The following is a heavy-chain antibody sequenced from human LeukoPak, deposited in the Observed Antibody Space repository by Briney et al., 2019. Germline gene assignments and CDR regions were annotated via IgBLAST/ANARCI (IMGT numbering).Heavy chain of an antibody. Sequence: SETLSLTCTVSGGSIGTSYWSWIRQPPGKGLEWIGYIYYNGRTNSKSSLKSRVTTSVDTSKNQFSLKLSSVTAADTAVYYCARGAGYYDILTGYIRGYFFDYWGQGILVTVSS. CDR1: GGSIGTSY. V-gene: IGHV4-59*01. J-gene: IGHJ4*02. D-gene: IGHD3-9*01. CDR3: ARGAGYYDILTGYIRGYFFDY. CDR2: IYYNGRT.